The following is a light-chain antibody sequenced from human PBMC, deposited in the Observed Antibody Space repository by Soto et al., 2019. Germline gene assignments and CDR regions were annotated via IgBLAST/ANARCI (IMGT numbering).Light chain of an antibody. Sequence: QSVLTQPPSASGTPGQRVTISCSGSSSNIGSNTVNWYQQLPGTAPKLLIYSNNQRPSGVPVRFSGSKSGTSASLAISGLQSEDEADYYCAAWDDSLLFGGGTKLTVL. CDR3: AAWDDSLL. J-gene: IGLJ2*01. CDR1: SSNIGSNT. CDR2: SNN. V-gene: IGLV1-44*01.